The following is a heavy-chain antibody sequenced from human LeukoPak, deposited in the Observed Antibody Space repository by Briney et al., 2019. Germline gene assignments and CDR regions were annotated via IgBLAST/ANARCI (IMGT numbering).Heavy chain of an antibody. D-gene: IGHD1-26*01. V-gene: IGHV4-30-4*08. CDR1: GGSVTADNYF. CDR3: GRGLRYSESYVVEY. CDR2: IYYTAGS. Sequence: SETLSLTCSVSGGSVTADNYFWSWTRQPSGEGLEWIGYIYYTAGSYYNPSLKSRVTMSIDASTNQFSLKLNSVTAADTAVYHCGRGLRYSESYVVEYWGLGTLVTVSS. J-gene: IGHJ4*02.